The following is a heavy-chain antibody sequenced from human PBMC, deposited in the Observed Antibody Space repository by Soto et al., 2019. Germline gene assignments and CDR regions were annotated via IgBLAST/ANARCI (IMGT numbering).Heavy chain of an antibody. CDR3: ARNKGGIFRVVDFDY. CDR2: IYYSGST. CDR1: RGSISSYY. J-gene: IGHJ4*02. V-gene: IGHV4-59*08. Sequence: PSETLSLTCTVSRGSISSYYWSWIRQPPGKGLEWIGYIYYSGSTNYNPSLKSRVTISVDTSKNQFSLKLSSVTAADTAVYYCARNKGGIFRVVDFDYWGQGTLVNVSS. D-gene: IGHD3-3*01.